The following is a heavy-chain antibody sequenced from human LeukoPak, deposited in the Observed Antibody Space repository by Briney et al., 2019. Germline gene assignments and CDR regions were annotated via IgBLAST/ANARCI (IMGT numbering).Heavy chain of an antibody. CDR2: INSDGSST. CDR1: GFTLSSYW. J-gene: IGHJ6*03. D-gene: IGHD5-12*01. V-gene: IGHV3-74*01. CDR3: AREATVTYFHYYYMDV. Sequence: QPGGSLRLSCTASGFTLSSYWMHSVRQAPGKGLVWVSRINSDGSSTRYADSVKGRFTISRDNAKNTLYLQMNSLRAEDTAVYFCAREATVTYFHYYYMDVWGKGTTVTVSS.